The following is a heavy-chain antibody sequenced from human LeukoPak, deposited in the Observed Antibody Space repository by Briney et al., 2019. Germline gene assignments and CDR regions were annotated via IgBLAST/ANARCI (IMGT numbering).Heavy chain of an antibody. D-gene: IGHD6-19*01. CDR2: ISYDGSNK. V-gene: IGHV3-30*18. J-gene: IGHJ4*02. CDR1: GFTFSGYS. Sequence: GGSLRLSCAASGFTFSGYSMNWIRQAPGKGLEWVAVISYDGSNKYYADSVKGRFTISRDNSKNTLYLQMNSLRAEDTAVYYCAKNGWAGYYFDYWGQGTLVTVSS. CDR3: AKNGWAGYYFDY.